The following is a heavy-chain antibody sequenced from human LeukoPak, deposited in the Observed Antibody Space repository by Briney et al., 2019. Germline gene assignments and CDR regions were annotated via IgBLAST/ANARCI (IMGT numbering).Heavy chain of an antibody. J-gene: IGHJ4*02. CDR3: ARVIAVAGLDY. Sequence: NPSETLSLTCTVSGGSISSSSYYWGWIRQPPGKGLEWIGSIYYSGSTYYNPSLKSRVTISVDTSKNQFSLKLSSVTAADTAVYYCARVIAVAGLDYWGQGTLVTVSS. V-gene: IGHV4-39*07. D-gene: IGHD6-19*01. CDR1: GGSISSSSYY. CDR2: IYYSGST.